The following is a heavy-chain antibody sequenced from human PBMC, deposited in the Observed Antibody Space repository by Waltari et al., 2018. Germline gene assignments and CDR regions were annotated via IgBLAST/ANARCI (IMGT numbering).Heavy chain of an antibody. Sequence: QLQLQESGSGLVKPSQTLSLTYAVSGGSISSGGYSWSWIRQTPGKGLEWIGYIYHSGSTYYTPSLKSRVTISVDRSKNQFSLKLSSVTAADTAVYYCARTYGDPYYFDYWGQGTLVTVSS. J-gene: IGHJ4*02. CDR2: IYHSGST. CDR3: ARTYGDPYYFDY. D-gene: IGHD4-17*01. V-gene: IGHV4-30-2*01. CDR1: GGSISSGGYS.